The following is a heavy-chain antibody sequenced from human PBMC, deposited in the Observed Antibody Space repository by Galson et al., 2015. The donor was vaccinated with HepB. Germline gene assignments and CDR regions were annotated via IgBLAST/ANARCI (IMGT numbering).Heavy chain of an antibody. Sequence: SLRLSCAASGFTFSSYAMSWVRQAPGKGLEWVSAISGSGGSTYYADSVKGRFTISRDNSKNTLYLQMNSLRAEDTAVYYCAKDPGRRTSDADYYYYGMDVWGQGTPVTVSS. J-gene: IGHJ6*02. CDR3: AKDPGRRTSDADYYYYGMDV. V-gene: IGHV3-23*01. D-gene: IGHD1-1*01. CDR2: ISGSGGST. CDR1: GFTFSSYA.